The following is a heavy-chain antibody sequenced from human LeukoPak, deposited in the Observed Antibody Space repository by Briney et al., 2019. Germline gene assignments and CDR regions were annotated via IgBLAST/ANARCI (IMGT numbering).Heavy chain of an antibody. CDR2: IKSKTDGGAT. D-gene: IGHD3-22*01. CDR1: GFTFSNAW. V-gene: IGHV3-15*01. Sequence: GGSLRLSCAASGFTFSNAWMSWVRQAPEKGLEWVGRIKSKTDGGATHYAAPVKGRFTISRDDSKNTLYLQMNSLKTEDTAVYYCTTEAYYYDSGAIKYFDYWGQGTLVTVSS. J-gene: IGHJ4*02. CDR3: TTEAYYYDSGAIKYFDY.